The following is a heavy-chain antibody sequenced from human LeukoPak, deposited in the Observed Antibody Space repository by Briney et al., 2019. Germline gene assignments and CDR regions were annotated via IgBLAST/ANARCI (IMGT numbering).Heavy chain of an antibody. V-gene: IGHV1-2*02. J-gene: IGHJ4*02. CDR3: ARVRTLYSVIDY. Sequence: ASVKVSCKASGYTFTGYYMHWVRQAPGQGLEWMGWINPNSGGTNYAQKFQGRVTMTRDTSISTACMELSRLRSDDTAVYYCARVRTLYSVIDYWGQGTLVTVSS. D-gene: IGHD5-12*01. CDR1: GYTFTGYY. CDR2: INPNSGGT.